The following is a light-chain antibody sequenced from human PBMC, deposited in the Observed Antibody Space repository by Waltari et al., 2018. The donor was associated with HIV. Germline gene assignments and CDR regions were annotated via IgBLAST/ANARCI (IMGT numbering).Light chain of an antibody. Sequence: HSVLRQPPSVSGAPGQRVTISCTGSSSNIGAGFAVPWYQHLPGTAPKLLIYSNSNRPSGVPDRFSGSKSGTSASLAITGLQAEDEADYYCQSYDSSLSALFGGGTKLTVL. V-gene: IGLV1-40*01. J-gene: IGLJ2*01. CDR1: SSNIGAGFA. CDR3: QSYDSSLSAL. CDR2: SNS.